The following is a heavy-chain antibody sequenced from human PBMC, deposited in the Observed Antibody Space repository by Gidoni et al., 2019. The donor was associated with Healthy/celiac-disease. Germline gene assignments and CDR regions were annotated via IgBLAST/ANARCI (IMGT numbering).Heavy chain of an antibody. CDR3: AKEIVATIGLGY. CDR1: GYTFTSYG. D-gene: IGHD5-12*01. V-gene: IGHV1-18*01. J-gene: IGHJ4*02. CDR2: TSAYNGNT. Sequence: QVQLVQSGAEVKKPVASVKVSCKPSGYTFTSYGTSWVRQAPGHGLEWMGWTSAYNGNTNYAQKLQGRVNMTTNTSTNTAYMELRSMRSDDTAVYYCAKEIVATIGLGYWGQGTLVTVSS.